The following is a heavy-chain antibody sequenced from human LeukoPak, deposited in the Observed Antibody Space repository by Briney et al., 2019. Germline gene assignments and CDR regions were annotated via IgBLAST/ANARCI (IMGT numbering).Heavy chain of an antibody. V-gene: IGHV4-61*08. CDR1: GGSISSGGYY. CDR3: ARRDTATGIDP. Sequence: SETLSLTCTVSGGSISSGGYYWSWIRQPPGKGLEWIAYISYSGSAGYNPSHKSRVTISIDTPKNQFSLRLSSVTAADTAVYYCARRDTATGIDPWGQGTLVTVSS. D-gene: IGHD2-2*02. J-gene: IGHJ5*02. CDR2: ISYSGSA.